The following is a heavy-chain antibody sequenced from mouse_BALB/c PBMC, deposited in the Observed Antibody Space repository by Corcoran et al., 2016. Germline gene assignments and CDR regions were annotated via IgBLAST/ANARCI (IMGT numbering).Heavy chain of an antibody. Sequence: QIQLVQSGPELKKPGETVKISCKASGYTFTNYGMNWVKQAPGKGLKWMGWINTYTGQPTYADDFKGRFAFSLETSASTAYLQINNLKNEYTATYFCAREPYAMDYWGQGTSVTVSS. V-gene: IGHV9-3-1*01. CDR1: GYTFTNYG. CDR2: INTYTGQP. CDR3: AREPYAMDY. J-gene: IGHJ4*01.